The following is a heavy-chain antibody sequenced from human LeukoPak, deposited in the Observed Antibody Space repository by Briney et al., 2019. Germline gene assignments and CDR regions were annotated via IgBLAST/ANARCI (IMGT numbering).Heavy chain of an antibody. CDR2: LYYSGST. CDR1: GGSISSSFRY. CDR3: ARLYASGSLGTYYDY. D-gene: IGHD3-10*01. Sequence: PSDTLSLTCTVSGGSISSSFRYWHWIRQPPGEGLEWIGSLYYSGSTSYSPSLKSRVTMTVDTSKNQFSLKLSSVTAADTAVYYCARLYASGSLGTYYDYWGQGSLVSVSS. J-gene: IGHJ4*02. V-gene: IGHV4-39*01.